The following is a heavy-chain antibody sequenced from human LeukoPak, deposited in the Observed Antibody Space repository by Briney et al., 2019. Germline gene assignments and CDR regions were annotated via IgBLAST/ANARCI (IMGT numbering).Heavy chain of an antibody. V-gene: IGHV3-7*01. CDR1: GFTFSSNW. CDR3: ATRRCSIAACRASSYRCFDF. Sequence: GGFLRLSCTASGFTFSSNWMTWVRQAPGKGLEWVANINEDGGGKYYVESVKGRFTIPRDNARNSVHLELSNLRAEDTAVYYCATRRCSIAACRASSYRCFDFWGKGTTVIVSS. CDR2: INEDGGGK. D-gene: IGHD2-2*01. J-gene: IGHJ6*04.